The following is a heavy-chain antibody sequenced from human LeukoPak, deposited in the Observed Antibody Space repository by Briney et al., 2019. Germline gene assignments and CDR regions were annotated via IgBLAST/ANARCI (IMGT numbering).Heavy chain of an antibody. V-gene: IGHV3-33*01. CDR1: GFTFTNYD. J-gene: IGHJ4*02. D-gene: IGHD3-22*01. Sequence: GGSLRLSCAAPGFTFTNYDMHWVRQAPGKGLEWVAVIWYDGSNKYYADSVKGRFTISRDNSKTTLYLQMNSLRADDTAVYYCARDASAMMYYFDYWGQGTLVTVSP. CDR3: ARDASAMMYYFDY. CDR2: IWYDGSNK.